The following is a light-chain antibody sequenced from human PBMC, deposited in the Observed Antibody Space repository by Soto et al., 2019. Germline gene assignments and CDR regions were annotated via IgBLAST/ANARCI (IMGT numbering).Light chain of an antibody. J-gene: IGKJ1*01. CDR2: AAS. CDR3: QQSYSFPKT. CDR1: QSISSY. Sequence: DIQMTQSPPSLSASVGDRVTITCRASQSISSYLNWYQQKPGSAPKILIYAASSLQSGVPSRFSGSGSGTDFTLTISSLQPEDFATYYCQQSYSFPKTFGQGTKVEIK. V-gene: IGKV1-39*01.